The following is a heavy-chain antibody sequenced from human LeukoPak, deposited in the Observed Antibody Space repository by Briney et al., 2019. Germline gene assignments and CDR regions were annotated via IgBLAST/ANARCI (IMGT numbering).Heavy chain of an antibody. CDR1: VVSVRNND. V-gene: IGHV3-53*01. Sequence: SGGFLRLSCVAAVVSVRNNDMNWVRQAPWKRPEWVAIIHDSDSTYYTDSVKGRFTISRDSSKNTVYLQMNSLRIEDTALYYCARSRAFDLWGQGTLVTVSS. J-gene: IGHJ4*02. CDR2: IHDSDST. CDR3: ARSRAFDL.